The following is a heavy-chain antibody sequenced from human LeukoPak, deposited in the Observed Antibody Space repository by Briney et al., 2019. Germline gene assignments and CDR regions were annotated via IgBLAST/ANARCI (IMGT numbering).Heavy chain of an antibody. CDR1: GGSFSGYY. CDR3: ARGRNYDSSGYYFGLDY. J-gene: IGHJ4*02. Sequence: PSETLSLTCAVYGGSFSGYYWSWIRQPPGKGLEWIGEINHSGSTNYNPSLKSRVTISVDTSKNQFSLKLSSVTAVDTAVYYCARGRNYDSSGYYFGLDYWGQGTLVTVSS. D-gene: IGHD3-22*01. CDR2: INHSGST. V-gene: IGHV4-34*01.